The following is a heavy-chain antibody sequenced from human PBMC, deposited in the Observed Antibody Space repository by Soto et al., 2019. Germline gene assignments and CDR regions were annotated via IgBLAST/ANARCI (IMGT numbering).Heavy chain of an antibody. Sequence: EVQLVESGGGSVQPGGSLRLSCVASGFRFDDYAMHWVRQRPGKGLEWVSGINWNSDTIGYDDSVKGRFIVSRDNAEGSLLLQMSSLIAEDTAIYFCAMSNINDLYYHFESWGQGTPVTVSS. CDR2: INWNSDTI. J-gene: IGHJ4*02. CDR1: GFRFDDYA. CDR3: AMSNINDLYYHFES. D-gene: IGHD3-10*01. V-gene: IGHV3-9*01.